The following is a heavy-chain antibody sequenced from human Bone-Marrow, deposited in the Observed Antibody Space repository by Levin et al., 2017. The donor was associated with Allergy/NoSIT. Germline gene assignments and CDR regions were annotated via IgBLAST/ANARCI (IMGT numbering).Heavy chain of an antibody. D-gene: IGHD2/OR15-2a*01. V-gene: IGHV3-30*18. CDR1: GFSFSNYG. J-gene: IGHJ6*02. CDR3: AKDGPAPGMYSFFYGMDV. Sequence: GGSLRLSCAGSGFSFSNYGIHWVRQPPGKGLEWVAAVSRDGVGTYFGDSVKGRFSLSRDNAKNIVYLQMNSLRHDDAAVYYCAKDGPAPGMYSFFYGMDVWGQGASVTVSS. CDR2: VSRDGVGT.